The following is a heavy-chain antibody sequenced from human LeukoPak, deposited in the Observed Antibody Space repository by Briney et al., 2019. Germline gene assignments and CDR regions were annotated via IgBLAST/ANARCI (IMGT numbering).Heavy chain of an antibody. J-gene: IGHJ4*02. CDR3: ARSGIQLWTGHFDY. CDR1: GFTFSSYA. D-gene: IGHD5-18*01. Sequence: PGGSLRLSCAASGFTFSSYAMHWVRQAPGKGLEWVAVISYDGSNKYYADSVKGRSTISRDNSKNTLYLQMNSLRAEDTAVYYCARSGIQLWTGHFDYWGQGTLVTVSS. CDR2: ISYDGSNK. V-gene: IGHV3-30-3*01.